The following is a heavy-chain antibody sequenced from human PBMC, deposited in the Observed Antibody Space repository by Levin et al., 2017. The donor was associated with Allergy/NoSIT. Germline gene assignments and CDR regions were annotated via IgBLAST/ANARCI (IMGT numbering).Heavy chain of an antibody. D-gene: IGHD3/OR15-3a*01. CDR3: AKSVPTPGVFRRKIVPGYFDY. CDR2: ISSSGSTI. Sequence: GGSLRLSCAASGFTFSDYYMSWIRQAPGKGLEWVSYISSSGSTIYYADSVKGRFTISRDNAKNSLYLQMNSLRAEDTAVYYCAKSVPTPGVFRRKIVPGYFDYWGQGTLVTVSS. J-gene: IGHJ4*02. CDR1: GFTFSDYY. V-gene: IGHV3-11*01.